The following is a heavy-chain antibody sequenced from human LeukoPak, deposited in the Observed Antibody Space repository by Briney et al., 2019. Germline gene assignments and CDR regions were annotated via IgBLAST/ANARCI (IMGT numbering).Heavy chain of an antibody. Sequence: SETLSLTCTVSGGSISSYYWSWIRQPPGKGLEWIGYIYYSGSANYNPSLKSRVTISVDTSKNQFSLKLSSVTAADSAVYYCARHIGSAGPSAFDIWGQGTMVTVSS. J-gene: IGHJ3*02. CDR2: IYYSGSA. D-gene: IGHD2-15*01. CDR1: GGSISSYY. CDR3: ARHIGSAGPSAFDI. V-gene: IGHV4-59*08.